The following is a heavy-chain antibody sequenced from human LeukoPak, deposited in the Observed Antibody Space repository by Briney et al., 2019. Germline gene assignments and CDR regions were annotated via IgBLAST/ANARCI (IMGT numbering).Heavy chain of an antibody. Sequence: GGSLRLSCAASGFTFSSYSMNWVRQAPGKGLEWISYISSSGSTINYADSVKGRFTISRDSAKNSLYLQMNSLRDEDTAVYYCAKDTPFGGNWGQGTLVTVSS. CDR2: ISSSGSTI. CDR1: GFTFSSYS. D-gene: IGHD1-26*01. J-gene: IGHJ4*02. V-gene: IGHV3-48*02. CDR3: AKDTPFGGN.